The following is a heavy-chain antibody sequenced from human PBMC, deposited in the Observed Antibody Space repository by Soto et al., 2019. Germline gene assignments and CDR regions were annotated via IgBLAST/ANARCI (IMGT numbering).Heavy chain of an antibody. CDR2: INHSGST. Sequence: QVQLQQWGAGLLKPSETLSLTCAVYGGCFSGYYWSWIRQPPGKGLEWIGEINHSGSTNYNPSLKSRVTIAVDTAKNQFSLKLSSMTAADTAVYYCARGWGYCSGGSCYKDYYYYMDVWGKGTTVTGSS. CDR1: GGCFSGYY. V-gene: IGHV4-34*01. J-gene: IGHJ6*03. CDR3: ARGWGYCSGGSCYKDYYYYMDV. D-gene: IGHD2-15*01.